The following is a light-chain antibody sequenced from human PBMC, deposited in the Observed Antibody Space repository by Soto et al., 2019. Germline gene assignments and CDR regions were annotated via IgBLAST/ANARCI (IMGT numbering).Light chain of an antibody. V-gene: IGKV1-9*01. CDR1: QGINSY. J-gene: IGKJ4*01. Sequence: DIPLTQSPSFLSASVGDRVTITCRASQGINSYLAWYQQKPEKAPKLLIYAASTLQSGVPSRFSGSGSGTEFTLTISSLQPEDFATYYCQQLNSYPLTFGGGTKVEIK. CDR3: QQLNSYPLT. CDR2: AAS.